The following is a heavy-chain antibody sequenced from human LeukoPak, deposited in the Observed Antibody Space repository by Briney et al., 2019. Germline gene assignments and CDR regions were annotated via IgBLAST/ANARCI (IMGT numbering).Heavy chain of an antibody. V-gene: IGHV3-23*01. D-gene: IGHD4-17*01. Sequence: GGSLRLSCAASGFTFSTHAMTWVRQTPGKGLEWVSTIRGNVDTTHYADSVKGRFTISRDNSKNTLYLQMSSLRAEDTAIYYCAKGQELDDGVFDSWGQGALVTVSS. CDR2: IRGNVDTT. CDR3: AKGQELDDGVFDS. CDR1: GFTFSTHA. J-gene: IGHJ4*02.